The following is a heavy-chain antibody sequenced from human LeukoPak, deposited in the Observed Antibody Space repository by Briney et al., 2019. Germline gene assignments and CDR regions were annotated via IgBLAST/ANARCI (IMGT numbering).Heavy chain of an antibody. Sequence: GGSLRLSCAASGFTFSSYGMHWVRQAPGKGLEWVAFIRYDGSNKYYADSVKGRFTLSRDNSKNTLYLQMNSLRAEEAAVYYCAKEAAITPAFDIWGQGTMVTVSS. D-gene: IGHD2-15*01. CDR1: GFTFSSYG. CDR2: IRYDGSNK. J-gene: IGHJ3*02. V-gene: IGHV3-30*02. CDR3: AKEAAITPAFDI.